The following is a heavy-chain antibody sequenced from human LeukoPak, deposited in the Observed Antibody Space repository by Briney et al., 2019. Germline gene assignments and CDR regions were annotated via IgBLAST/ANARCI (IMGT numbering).Heavy chain of an antibody. J-gene: IGHJ4*02. CDR1: GYTFTSYY. CDR3: ARGAHLLAPLDY. Sequence: ASVKVSCKASGYTFTSYYMHWVRQAPGQGLEWMGIINPSGGTTSYAQQFQGRVTMTRDTSTNTVYIELSSLGSEDTAVYYCARGAHLLAPLDYWGQGTLVTVSS. D-gene: IGHD3-3*01. CDR2: INPSGGTT. V-gene: IGHV1-46*01.